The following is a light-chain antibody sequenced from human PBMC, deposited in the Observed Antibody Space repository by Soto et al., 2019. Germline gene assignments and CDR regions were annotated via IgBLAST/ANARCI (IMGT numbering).Light chain of an antibody. CDR1: QSIGSR. CDR3: QQYNSYWT. V-gene: IGKV1-5*01. Sequence: DIQMTQSPSTLSASVGDGVTITCRASQSIGSRLAWYQQKPGKAPKVQIYDASSLESGVPSRFSGSGSGTEFPLTISSLQPDDFATYYCQQYNSYWTFGQGTKVEIK. J-gene: IGKJ1*01. CDR2: DAS.